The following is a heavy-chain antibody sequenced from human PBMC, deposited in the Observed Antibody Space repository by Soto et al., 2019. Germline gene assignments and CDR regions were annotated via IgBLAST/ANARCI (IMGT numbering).Heavy chain of an antibody. CDR3: AGRRYCSGGSCYRFDY. D-gene: IGHD2-15*01. V-gene: IGHV4-30-2*01. CDR2: IYHSGST. J-gene: IGHJ4*02. CDR1: GGSISSGGYS. Sequence: QLQLQESGSGLVKPSQTLSLTCAVSGGSISSGGYSWSWIRQPPGKGLEWIGYIYHSGSTYYNPSLKSPVPISVDRSKNQFSLKLSSVTAADTAVYYCAGRRYCSGGSCYRFDYWGQGTLVTVSS.